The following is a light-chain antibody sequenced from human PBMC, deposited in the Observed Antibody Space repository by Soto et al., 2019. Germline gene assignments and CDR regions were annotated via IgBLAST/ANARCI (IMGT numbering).Light chain of an antibody. CDR1: QSVSSN. J-gene: IGKJ1*01. V-gene: IGKV3-15*01. CDR3: QQYTNWPGT. CDR2: VAS. Sequence: EIVMTQSPATLSVSPGERATLSCRASQSVSSNLAWYQQKPGQAPRLLIYVASTRATGIPARFSGSGSGTEFTLTISRLQSEDFAVYYCQQYTNWPGTFGQGTKVEIK.